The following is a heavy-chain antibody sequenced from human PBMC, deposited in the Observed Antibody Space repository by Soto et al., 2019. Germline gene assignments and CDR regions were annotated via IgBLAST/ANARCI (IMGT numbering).Heavy chain of an antibody. D-gene: IGHD6-19*01. CDR2: IIPLFGLP. J-gene: IGHJ4*02. Sequence: QVQLVQSGAEVKKPGSSVKVSCKVSGGTFSTYTISWVRQAPGQGLEWMGRIIPLFGLPNHAQKFQDRVTITYDKPTSTCYFDMTRLKYEDTAVYYCVFDVAASVVYFDVWGQVTLVTVSS. V-gene: IGHV1-69*02. CDR3: VFDVAASVVYFDV. CDR1: GGTFSTYT.